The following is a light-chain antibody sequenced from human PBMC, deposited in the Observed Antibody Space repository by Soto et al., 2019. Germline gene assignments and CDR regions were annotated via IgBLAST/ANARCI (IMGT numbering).Light chain of an antibody. CDR1: SSNIGAGFD. CDR2: ANR. V-gene: IGLV1-40*01. CDR3: QSYDSGLSGRV. J-gene: IGLJ3*02. Sequence: QSVLTQPPSVSGAPGQRVTISCTGSSSNIGAGFDVHWYQQLPGTAPKLLIYANRNRPSGVPDRFSGSKSGTSASLAITGLQAEDEADYYCQSYDSGLSGRVFGGGTKLTVL.